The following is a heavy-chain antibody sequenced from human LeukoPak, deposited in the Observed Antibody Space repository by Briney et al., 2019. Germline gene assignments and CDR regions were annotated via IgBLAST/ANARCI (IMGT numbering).Heavy chain of an antibody. CDR2: ISGSGGST. CDR3: AADRFTYCGGDCYSGYYNWFDP. CDR1: GFTFSSYA. V-gene: IGHV3-23*01. Sequence: GGSLRLSCAASGFTFSSYAMSWVRQAPGKGLEWVSAISGSGGSTYYADSVKGRFTISRDNSKNTLHLQMNSLRAEDTAVYYCAADRFTYCGGDCYSGYYNWFDPWGQGTLVTVSS. J-gene: IGHJ5*02. D-gene: IGHD2-21*02.